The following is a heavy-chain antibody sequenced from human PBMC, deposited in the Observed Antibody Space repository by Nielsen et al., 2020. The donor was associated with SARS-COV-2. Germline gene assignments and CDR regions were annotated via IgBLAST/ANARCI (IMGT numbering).Heavy chain of an antibody. J-gene: IGHJ3*02. Sequence: GGSLRLSFAASGFTFSSYGMHWVRQAPGKGLEWVAVISYDGSNKYYADSVKGRFTISRDNSKNTLYLQMNSLRAEDTAVYYCAKGSMIARAFDIWGQGTMVTVSS. CDR2: ISYDGSNK. CDR1: GFTFSSYG. D-gene: IGHD3-22*01. V-gene: IGHV3-30*18. CDR3: AKGSMIARAFDI.